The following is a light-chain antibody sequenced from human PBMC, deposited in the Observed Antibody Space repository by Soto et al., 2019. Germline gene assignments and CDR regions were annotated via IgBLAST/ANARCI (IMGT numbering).Light chain of an antibody. CDR1: SSDVGGYNY. CDR3: SSYTSSSTLV. V-gene: IGLV2-14*01. Sequence: QSVLTQPASVSGSPGQSITISCTGTSSDVGGYNYVSWYQQHPGKAPKLMIYEVSNRPSGVSNRFSGSKSGNTPSLTISGPQAEDEADYYCSSYTSSSTLVFGTGTKVNVL. CDR2: EVS. J-gene: IGLJ1*01.